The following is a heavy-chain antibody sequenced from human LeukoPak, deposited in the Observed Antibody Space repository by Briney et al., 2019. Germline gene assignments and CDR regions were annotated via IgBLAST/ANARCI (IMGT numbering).Heavy chain of an antibody. CDR3: ARGQPYYYDSRAYSVPHD. CDR1: GFTVSSVY. V-gene: IGHV3-53*01. Sequence: GGSLRLSCAASGFTVSSVYMSCVRQAPGKGLEWGSLIYSAGTTYYADSVKGRFIISRDNSKNTLYLQMNSLRAEDTAVYYCARGQPYYYDSRAYSVPHDWGQGTLVTVSS. D-gene: IGHD3-22*01. J-gene: IGHJ4*02. CDR2: IYSAGTT.